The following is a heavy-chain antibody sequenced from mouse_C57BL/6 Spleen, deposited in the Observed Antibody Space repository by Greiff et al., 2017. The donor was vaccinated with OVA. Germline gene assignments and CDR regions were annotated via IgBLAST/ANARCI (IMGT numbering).Heavy chain of an antibody. V-gene: IGHV1-81*01. D-gene: IGHD2-5*01. CDR3: ARNSNYEHYAMDY. J-gene: IGHJ4*01. Sequence: VQLVESGAELARPGASVKLSCKASGYTFTSYGISWVKQRTGQGLEWIGEIYPRSGNTYYNEKFKGKATLTADKSSSTAYMELRSLTSEDSAVYFCARNSNYEHYAMDYWGQGTSVTVSS. CDR2: IYPRSGNT. CDR1: GYTFTSYG.